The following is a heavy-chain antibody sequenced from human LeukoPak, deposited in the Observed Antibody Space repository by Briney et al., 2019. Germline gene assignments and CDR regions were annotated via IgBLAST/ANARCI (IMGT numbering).Heavy chain of an antibody. CDR2: ISSSSSTI. V-gene: IGHV3-48*01. D-gene: IGHD3-3*01. Sequence: GGSLRLSCAASGFTFSSYSMNWVRQAPGKGLEWVSYISSSSSTIYYADSVKGRFTISRDNAKNSLYLQMNSLRAEDTAVYYCARDSFWSGFSFYYYYGMDVWGQGTTVTVSS. J-gene: IGHJ6*02. CDR3: ARDSFWSGFSFYYYYGMDV. CDR1: GFTFSSYS.